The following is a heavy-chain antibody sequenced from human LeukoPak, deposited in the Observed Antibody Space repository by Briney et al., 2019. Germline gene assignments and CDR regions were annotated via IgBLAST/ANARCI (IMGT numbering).Heavy chain of an antibody. CDR3: ARDDYSSSDY. V-gene: IGHV3-7*03. CDR1: GFTFSSYW. Sequence: GGSLRLSCAASGFTFSSYWMSWVRQAPGKGLEWVANIKQDGSEKYYVDSVRRRFTISRDNAKNSLFLQMNSLRAEDTAVYYCARDDYSSSDYWGQGTLVTVSS. CDR2: IKQDGSEK. D-gene: IGHD6-6*01. J-gene: IGHJ4*02.